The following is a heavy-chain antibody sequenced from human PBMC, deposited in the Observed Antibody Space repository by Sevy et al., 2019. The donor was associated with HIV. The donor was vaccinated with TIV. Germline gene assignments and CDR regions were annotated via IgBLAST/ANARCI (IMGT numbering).Heavy chain of an antibody. CDR3: ARDRLGVFTMVRGGYFDY. D-gene: IGHD3-10*01. Sequence: ASVKVSCKASGGTFSSYAISWVRQAPGQGLEWMGGIIPIFGTANYAQKFQGRVTITADKPTSTAYMELSSLRSEDTAVYYCARDRLGVFTMVRGGYFDYWGQGTLVTVSS. CDR1: GGTFSSYA. J-gene: IGHJ4*02. CDR2: IIPIFGTA. V-gene: IGHV1-69*06.